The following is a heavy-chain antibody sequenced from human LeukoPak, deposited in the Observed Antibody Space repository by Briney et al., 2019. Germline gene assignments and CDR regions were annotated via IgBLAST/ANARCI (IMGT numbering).Heavy chain of an antibody. CDR2: INPNSGGT. Sequence: ASVKVSCKASGYTFTGYYMHWVRQAPGQGLEWMGWINPNSGGTNYAQKFQGRVTMTRDTSISTAYMELSRLRSDDTAVYYCARNLWFGEFPFDYWGQGTLVTVSS. V-gene: IGHV1-2*02. CDR1: GYTFTGYY. J-gene: IGHJ4*02. D-gene: IGHD3-10*01. CDR3: ARNLWFGEFPFDY.